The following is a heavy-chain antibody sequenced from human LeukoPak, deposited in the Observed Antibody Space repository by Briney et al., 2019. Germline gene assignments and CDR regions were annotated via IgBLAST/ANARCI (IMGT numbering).Heavy chain of an antibody. V-gene: IGHV4-34*01. J-gene: IGHJ4*02. CDR3: ARGWDIPFDY. D-gene: IGHD1-26*01. CDR2: INHSGST. Sequence: SETLSLTCAVYGGSFSGYYWSWIRQPPGKGLEWIGEINHSGSTNYNPSLKSRVTISVDTSKNQFSLKLSSVTAADTAVYYCARGWDIPFDYWGQGTLVTVSS. CDR1: GGSFSGYY.